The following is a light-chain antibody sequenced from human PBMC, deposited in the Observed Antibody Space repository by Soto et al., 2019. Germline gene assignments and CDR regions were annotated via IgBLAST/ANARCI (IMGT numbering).Light chain of an antibody. CDR1: QSLLHSNGYNY. J-gene: IGKJ2*01. CDR3: MQALQTVYT. CDR2: LGS. V-gene: IGKV2-28*01. Sequence: DIVMTQSPLSLPVTPGEPASISCRSSQSLLHSNGYNYLDWYLQKAGQSPQLLIYLGSNRASGVPDRFSGSGSGTDFTLKISRVEAEDVGVYYCMQALQTVYTFGQGTKLEIK.